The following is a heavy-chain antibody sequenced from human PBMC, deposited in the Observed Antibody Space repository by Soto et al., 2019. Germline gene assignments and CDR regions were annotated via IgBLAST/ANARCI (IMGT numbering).Heavy chain of an antibody. V-gene: IGHV1-69*13. CDR3: ARHPAYRVESSGYYFDY. Sequence: SMKVSCKASGGSFSNFGISWVRQAPGQGLEWMGGIVPVFGRPNYAQRFRGRLTISADDSMNTAYLQWSSLKASDTAMYYCARHPAYRVESSGYYFDYWGQGTLVTVSS. CDR1: GGSFSNFG. D-gene: IGHD3-22*01. CDR2: IVPVFGRP. J-gene: IGHJ4*02.